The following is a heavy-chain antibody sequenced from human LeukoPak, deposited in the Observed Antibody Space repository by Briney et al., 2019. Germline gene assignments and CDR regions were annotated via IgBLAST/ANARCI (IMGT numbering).Heavy chain of an antibody. V-gene: IGHV3-30*01. Sequence: PGGSLRLSCAASGFTFSSYAMHWVRQAPGKGLEWVAVISYDGSNKYYADSVKGRFTISRDNSKNTLYLQMNSLRAEDTAVYYCARGDRTVAGKAAFDYWGQGTLVTVSS. CDR3: ARGDRTVAGKAAFDY. D-gene: IGHD6-19*01. CDR1: GFTFSSYA. J-gene: IGHJ4*02. CDR2: ISYDGSNK.